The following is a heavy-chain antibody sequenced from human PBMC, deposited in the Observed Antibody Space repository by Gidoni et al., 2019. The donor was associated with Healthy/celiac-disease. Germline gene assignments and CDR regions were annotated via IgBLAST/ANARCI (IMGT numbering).Heavy chain of an antibody. J-gene: IGHJ2*01. V-gene: IGHV4-39*01. CDR3: AAGKEVVVPAALSYFDL. CDR2: LYYRGST. CDR1: GGSISSSSYY. D-gene: IGHD2-2*01. Sequence: QLQLQESGPGLVKPSGTLSLTCTVPGGSISSSSYYWGWTRQPPGKGLAWIGGLYYRGSTYYTPSLKSGVTISVDTSKNQFSLKLSSVTAADTAVYYCAAGKEVVVPAALSYFDLWGRGTLVTVSS.